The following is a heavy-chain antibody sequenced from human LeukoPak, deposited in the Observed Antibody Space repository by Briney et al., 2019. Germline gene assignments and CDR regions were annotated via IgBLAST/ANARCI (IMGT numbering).Heavy chain of an antibody. CDR3: ARGYGYYYYYMDV. J-gene: IGHJ6*03. CDR1: GDSMSSYY. D-gene: IGHD2-2*03. CDR2: VSDSGNT. Sequence: SETLSLTCSVSGDSMSSYYWTWMRQPPGKGLEWIGFVSDSGNTDYNPSLKSRVTISVDTPGSQFSLGLTSVTAADSAVYYCARGYGYYYYYMDVWGKGTTVLVSS. V-gene: IGHV4-59*01.